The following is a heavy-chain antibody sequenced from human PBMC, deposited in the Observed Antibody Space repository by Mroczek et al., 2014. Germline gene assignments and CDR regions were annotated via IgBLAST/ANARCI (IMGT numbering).Heavy chain of an antibody. Sequence: QVQLVQSGPGLVKPSQTLSLTCTVSGGAISSGSYFFNWMRQSAGKGLEWIGAYLYQWGAPNYNPSLKSRVTMSIDTSKNQFSLKLNSVTAADTAVYYCARDEGWGQTRIFSKWKFDLWGRGTLVTVLL. CDR2: LYQWGAP. CDR3: ARDEGWGQTRIFSKWKFDL. V-gene: IGHV4-61*02. J-gene: IGHJ2*01. CDR1: GGAISSGSYF. D-gene: IGHD7-27*01.